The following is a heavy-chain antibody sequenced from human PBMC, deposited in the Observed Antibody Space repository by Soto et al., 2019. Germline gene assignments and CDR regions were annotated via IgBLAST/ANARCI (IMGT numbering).Heavy chain of an antibody. CDR3: AKESGGERYASDFEL. Sequence: QVQLVESGGGVVQTGTSLRLACAASGFTLSNIGMQWFRQAPGKGLEWVAVISSGGNTKYYADSVKGRFTISRDNSKNTRVMQRNSLRTEDTAVYYCAKESGGERYASDFELWGQGTLVTVSA. CDR2: ISSGGNTK. V-gene: IGHV3-30*18. J-gene: IGHJ4*02. CDR1: GFTLSNIG. D-gene: IGHD2-21*01.